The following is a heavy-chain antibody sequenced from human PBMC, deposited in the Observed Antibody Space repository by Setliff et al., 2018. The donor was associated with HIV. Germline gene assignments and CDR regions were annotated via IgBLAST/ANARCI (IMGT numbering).Heavy chain of an antibody. CDR3: ARRGDFWSGYYGRYYYYYMDV. J-gene: IGHJ6*03. CDR1: GGSISSHY. V-gene: IGHV4-59*11. D-gene: IGHD3-3*01. CDR2: IYYSGST. Sequence: SETLSLTCTVSGGSISSHYWSWIRQPPGKGLEWIGYIYYSGSTNYSPSLKSRVTISVDTSKNQFSLKLSSVTAADTAAYYCARRGDFWSGYYGRYYYYYMDVWGKGTTVTVSS.